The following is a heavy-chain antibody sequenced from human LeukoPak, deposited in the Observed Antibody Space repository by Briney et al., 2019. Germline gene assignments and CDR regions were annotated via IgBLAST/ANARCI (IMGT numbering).Heavy chain of an antibody. CDR1: GFTFSSYE. J-gene: IGHJ4*02. CDR3: ARNRQDYDILTGYYTKSGSDY. D-gene: IGHD3-9*01. Sequence: GGSLRLSCAASGFTFSSYEMNWVRQAPGKGLEWVSYISSSGSTIYYADSVKGRFTISRDNAKNSLYLQMNSLRAEDTAVYYCARNRQDYDILTGYYTKSGSDYWGQGTLVTVSS. V-gene: IGHV3-48*03. CDR2: ISSSGSTI.